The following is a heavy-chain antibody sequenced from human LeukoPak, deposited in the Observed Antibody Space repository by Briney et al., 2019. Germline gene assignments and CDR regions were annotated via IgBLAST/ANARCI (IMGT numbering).Heavy chain of an antibody. CDR1: GYSFTSYW. CDR3: XXXXXYCSSTSCSPA. D-gene: IGHD2-2*01. Sequence: HGESLKISCKGSGYSFTSYWIGWVRQMPGKGLEWMGIIYPGDSDTRYSPSFQGQVTISADKSISTAYLQWSSLKASDTAMYYCXXXXXYCSSTSCSPAWGQGTLVTVSS. J-gene: IGHJ5*02. V-gene: IGHV5-51*01. CDR2: IYPGDSDT.